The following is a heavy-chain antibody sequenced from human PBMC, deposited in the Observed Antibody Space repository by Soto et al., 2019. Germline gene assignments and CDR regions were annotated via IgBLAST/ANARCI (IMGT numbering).Heavy chain of an antibody. Sequence: SETLSLTCTVSGGSISSYYWSWIRQPPGKGLEWIGYIYYSGSTNYNPSLKSRVTISVDTSKSQFSLKLSSVTAADTAVYYCARDQSTVVTPSWFDPWGQGTLVTVSS. J-gene: IGHJ5*02. V-gene: IGHV4-59*01. CDR3: ARDQSTVVTPSWFDP. CDR2: IYYSGST. CDR1: GGSISSYY. D-gene: IGHD4-17*01.